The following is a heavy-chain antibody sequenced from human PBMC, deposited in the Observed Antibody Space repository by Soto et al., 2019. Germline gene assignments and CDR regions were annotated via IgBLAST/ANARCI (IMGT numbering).Heavy chain of an antibody. J-gene: IGHJ6*02. CDR1: GFTFSSYG. CDR2: ISYDGSNK. D-gene: IGHD6-13*01. Sequence: GGSLRLSCAASGFTFSSYGMHWVRQAPGKGLEWVAVISYDGSNKYYADSVKGRFTISRDNSKNTLYLQMNSLRAEDTAVYYCTKDLIAAAGKTLGYYYYGLDVWGQGTTVTVSS. V-gene: IGHV3-30*18. CDR3: TKDLIAAAGKTLGYYYYGLDV.